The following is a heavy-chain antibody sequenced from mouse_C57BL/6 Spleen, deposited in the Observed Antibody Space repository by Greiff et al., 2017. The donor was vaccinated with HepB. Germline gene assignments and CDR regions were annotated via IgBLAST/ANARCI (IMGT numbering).Heavy chain of an antibody. D-gene: IGHD1-1*01. CDR3: ARSDYGSSPYYAMDY. J-gene: IGHJ4*01. CDR2: INPYNGGT. CDR1: GYTFTDYY. Sequence: EVQLQQSGPVLVKPGASVKMSCKASGYTFTDYYMNWVKQSHGKSLEWIGVINPYNGGTSYNQKFKGKATLTVDKSSSTAYMELNSLTSEDSAVYYCARSDYGSSPYYAMDYWGQGTSVTVSS. V-gene: IGHV1-19*01.